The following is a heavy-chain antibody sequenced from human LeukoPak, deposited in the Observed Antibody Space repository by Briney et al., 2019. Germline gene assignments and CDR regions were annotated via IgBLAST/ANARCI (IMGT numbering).Heavy chain of an antibody. CDR1: GFTFSDHY. CDR3: ARVRSGYCTSTSCPREFDY. J-gene: IGHJ4*02. V-gene: IGHV3-72*01. Sequence: GGSLRLSCAASGFTFSDHYMDWVRQAPGKGLEWVGRTRNKANSYTTEYAASVKGRFTISRDDSKNSLYLQMNSLKTEDTAVYYSARVRSGYCTSTSCPREFDYWGQGTLVTVSS. D-gene: IGHD2-2*01. CDR2: TRNKANSYTT.